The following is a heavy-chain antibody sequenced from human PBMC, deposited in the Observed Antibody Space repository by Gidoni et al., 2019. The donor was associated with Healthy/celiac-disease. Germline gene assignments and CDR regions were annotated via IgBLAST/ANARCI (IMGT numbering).Heavy chain of an antibody. Sequence: EVQLVESGGGLVQPGGSLRLSCAASGFTFSSYSMNWVRQAPGKGLECVSYISSSSSTIYYADSVKGRFTISRDNAKNSLYLQMNSLRAEDTAVYYCARAARHFDYWGQGTLVTVSS. CDR3: ARAARHFDY. CDR1: GFTFSSYS. D-gene: IGHD6-6*01. V-gene: IGHV3-48*01. CDR2: ISSSSSTI. J-gene: IGHJ4*02.